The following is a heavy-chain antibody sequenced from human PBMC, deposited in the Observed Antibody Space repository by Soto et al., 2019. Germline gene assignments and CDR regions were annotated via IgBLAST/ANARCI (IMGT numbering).Heavy chain of an antibody. CDR1: GFTLSTYH. CDR3: ARQASYWHGGGGWFDP. CDR2: IGTQHDA. Sequence: GGSPRPSRAAPGFTLSTYHMHRVPPAPGKGLEWVSAIGTQHDAYYPDSVKGRFTTSRENAKNSLYLQMNSLRAGDTAVYYCARQASYWHGGGGWFDPWGQGTLVTVSS. D-gene: IGHD2-8*02. J-gene: IGHJ5*02. V-gene: IGHV3-13*01.